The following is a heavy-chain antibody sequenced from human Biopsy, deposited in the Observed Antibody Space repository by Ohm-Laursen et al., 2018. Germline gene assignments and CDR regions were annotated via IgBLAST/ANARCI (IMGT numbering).Heavy chain of an antibody. Sequence: TLSLTCEVYGKTFSDYYWSWIRQPPGKGLEWIGQINQSGRTNYNPSLKSRVNISADKSNNQFSLKLTPVTSADTAVYFCGNEVHGRDYWGLGTLVTVSS. D-gene: IGHD2-15*01. V-gene: IGHV4-34*08. CDR2: INQSGRT. CDR3: GNEVHGRDY. J-gene: IGHJ4*02. CDR1: GKTFSDYY.